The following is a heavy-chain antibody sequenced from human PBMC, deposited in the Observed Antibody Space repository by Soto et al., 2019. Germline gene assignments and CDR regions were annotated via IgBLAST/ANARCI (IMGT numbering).Heavy chain of an antibody. CDR1: GYTFTSYD. J-gene: IGHJ6*03. CDR2: MNLNSGNT. D-gene: IGHD3-3*01. CDR3: ARGSFGVVIRYYYYMDV. Sequence: ASVKVSCKASGYTFTSYDINWVRQATGQGLEWMGWMNLNSGNTGYAQKFQGRVTMTRNTSISTAYMELSSLRSEDTAVYYCARGSFGVVIRYYYYMDVWGKGTTVTVSS. V-gene: IGHV1-8*01.